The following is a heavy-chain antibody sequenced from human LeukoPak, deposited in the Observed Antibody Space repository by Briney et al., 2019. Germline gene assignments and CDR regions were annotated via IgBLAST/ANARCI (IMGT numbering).Heavy chain of an antibody. Sequence: PGGSLRLSCAVSGFTFSGHWMFWVRQAPGKGLAWVSSTNSDGSITGYTDSVKGRFTVSRDNAKNTLYLQMNSLRADDTAVYYCRAARSYSFDSWGLGTLVTVSS. D-gene: IGHD6-13*01. CDR3: RAARSYSFDS. CDR1: GFTFSGHW. J-gene: IGHJ4*02. CDR2: TNSDGSIT. V-gene: IGHV3-74*01.